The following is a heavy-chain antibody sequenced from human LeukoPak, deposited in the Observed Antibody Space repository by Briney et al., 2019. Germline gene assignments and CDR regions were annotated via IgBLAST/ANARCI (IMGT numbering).Heavy chain of an antibody. CDR1: GFTFSNNW. CDR2: VKKDASEM. D-gene: IGHD3-10*01. J-gene: IGHJ3*02. V-gene: IGHV3-7*01. CDR3: ARGGMVRRVMGAFDI. Sequence: GGSLRLSCAASGFTFSNNWMTWVRQAPGKGLEWVASVKKDASEMYYVDSVKGRFTISRDNAKNSLYLQMNSLRAEDTAVFYCARGGMVRRVMGAFDIWGQGTLVTVSS.